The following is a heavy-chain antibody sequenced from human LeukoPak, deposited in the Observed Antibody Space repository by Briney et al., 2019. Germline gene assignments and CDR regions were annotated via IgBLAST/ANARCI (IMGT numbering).Heavy chain of an antibody. CDR1: GFTFSSYS. Sequence: PGGSLRLSCAASGFTFSSYSMNWVRQAPGKGLEWVSSISSSSSYICYADSVKGRFTISRDNAKNSLYLQMNSLRAEDTAVYYCARSTTPYDSSGYYLGYWGQGTLVTVSS. V-gene: IGHV3-21*01. CDR2: ISSSSSYI. D-gene: IGHD3-22*01. J-gene: IGHJ4*02. CDR3: ARSTTPYDSSGYYLGY.